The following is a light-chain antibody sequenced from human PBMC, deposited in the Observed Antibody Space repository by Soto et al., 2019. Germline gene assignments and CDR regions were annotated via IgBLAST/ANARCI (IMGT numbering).Light chain of an antibody. CDR3: QQYDIWPPT. Sequence: EIVMTQSPAILSVSPGERATLSCRASQSVSTNLAWFQQKPGQTPRLLFNGASTRATGIPARFTGSGSGTEFILTISSLQSEDFAVYYCQQYDIWPPTCGQGTKGDI. CDR1: QSVSTN. J-gene: IGKJ1*01. V-gene: IGKV3-15*01. CDR2: GAS.